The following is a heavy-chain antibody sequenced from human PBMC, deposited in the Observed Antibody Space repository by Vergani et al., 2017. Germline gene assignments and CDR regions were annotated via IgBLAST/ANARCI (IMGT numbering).Heavy chain of an antibody. J-gene: IGHJ4*02. D-gene: IGHD2-21*01. Sequence: QVQLVQSGAEVKKPGASVKVSCKVSGYTLTELSMHWVRPAPGKGLEWMGGFDPEDGETISAQKFQGRVTMTEDTSTETAYMELSSLRSEDTAVYYCATSWRFSYCGGDCYYGYWGQGTLVTVSS. CDR3: ATSWRFSYCGGDCYYGY. CDR1: GYTLTELS. CDR2: FDPEDGET. V-gene: IGHV1-24*01.